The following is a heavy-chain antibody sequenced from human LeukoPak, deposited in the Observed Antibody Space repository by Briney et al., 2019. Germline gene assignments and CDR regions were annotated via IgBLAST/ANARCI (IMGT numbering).Heavy chain of an antibody. Sequence: GGSLRLSCAASGFGFSNFWMHWVRQAPGKGLEWVAVIWYDGSNKYYADSVKGRFTISRDNSKNTLYLQMNSLRAEDTAVYYCAKDLRVTAMSVFDYWGQGTLVTVSS. J-gene: IGHJ4*02. CDR3: AKDLRVTAMSVFDY. D-gene: IGHD5-18*01. CDR2: IWYDGSNK. V-gene: IGHV3-33*06. CDR1: GFGFSNFW.